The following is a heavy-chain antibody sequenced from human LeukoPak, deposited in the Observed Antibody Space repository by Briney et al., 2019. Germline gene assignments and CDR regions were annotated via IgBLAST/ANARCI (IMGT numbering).Heavy chain of an antibody. D-gene: IGHD3/OR15-3a*01. CDR3: ARELIDFHDHTNKGFFDS. V-gene: IGHV1-2*02. CDR1: GYTFTGYC. CDR2: IDPNSGGT. Sequence: GASVKVSCKTSGYTFTGYCIHLLRQAPGQGLEWMAWIDPNSGGTNYAHKFKGRVTMTRDTSISTAYMEVSSLRSDDTAVYYCARELIDFHDHTNKGFFDSWGQGTLVTVSS. J-gene: IGHJ4*02.